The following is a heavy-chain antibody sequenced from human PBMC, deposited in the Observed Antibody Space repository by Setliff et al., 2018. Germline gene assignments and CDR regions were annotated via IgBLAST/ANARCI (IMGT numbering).Heavy chain of an antibody. Sequence: ASVKVSCKASGYTFGAHYIHWVREAPGQGLEWMGGIIPMFGTNYAQKFQGRVTMTADTSTDTAYMQVSGLRSEDTAVYFCARYGAKLAIEEWGQGTLVTVSS. CDR1: GYTFGAHY. CDR3: ARYGAKLAIEE. CDR2: IIPMFGT. J-gene: IGHJ4*02. V-gene: IGHV1-69*06. D-gene: IGHD4-17*01.